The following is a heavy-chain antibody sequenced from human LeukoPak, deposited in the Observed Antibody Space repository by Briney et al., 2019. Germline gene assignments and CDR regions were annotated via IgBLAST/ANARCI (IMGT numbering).Heavy chain of an antibody. CDR2: IKQDGSEK. CDR1: GFSFRTDW. V-gene: IGHV3-7*01. CDR3: VRSQYSSSS. Sequence: GGSLRLSCAASGFSFRTDWMGWVRQPPGKGLEWVANIKQDGSEKYYVDPVKGRFTISRDNAKNSLFLQMNSLRVEDTAVYYCVRSQYSSSSWGQGTLVTVSS. J-gene: IGHJ5*02. D-gene: IGHD6-13*01.